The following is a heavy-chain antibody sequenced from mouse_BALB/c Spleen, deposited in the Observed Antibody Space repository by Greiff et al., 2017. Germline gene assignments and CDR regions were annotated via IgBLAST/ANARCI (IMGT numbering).Heavy chain of an antibody. CDR2: IDPENGDT. D-gene: IGHD1-1*01. Sequence: EVKLEESGAELVRSGASVKLSCTASGFNIKDYYMHWVKQRPEQGLERIGWIDPENGDTEYAPKFQGKATMTADTSSNTAYLQLSSLTSEDTAVYYCKFYGSADVWGAGTTVTVSS. J-gene: IGHJ1*01. V-gene: IGHV14-4*02. CDR3: KFYGSADV. CDR1: GFNIKDYY.